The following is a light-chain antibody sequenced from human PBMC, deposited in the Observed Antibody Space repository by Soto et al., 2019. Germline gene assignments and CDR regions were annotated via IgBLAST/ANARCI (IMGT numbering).Light chain of an antibody. CDR3: QQANSFPIT. J-gene: IGKJ5*01. V-gene: IGKV1-12*01. CDR2: AAS. CDR1: QGISGW. Sequence: DVHMTQSPSSVSASVGDRVTIACRASQGISGWLAWYQQKPGKAPNLLIYAASRLQSGVPSRFSGSGSGTDFTPTISSLQPADFVTYYCQQANSFPITFGQGTRLEIK.